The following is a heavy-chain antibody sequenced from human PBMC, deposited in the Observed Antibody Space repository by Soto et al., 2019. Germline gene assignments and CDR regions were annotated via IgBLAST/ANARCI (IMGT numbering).Heavy chain of an antibody. V-gene: IGHV1-69*01. CDR2: IIPKLGSA. CDR3: PRRGDGYNFGAVD. CDR1: GGGNLRDYR. J-gene: IGHJ4*02. D-gene: IGHD2-21*01. Sequence: QVQLVQSGAEVKEPGSSVKVSCKASGGGNLRDYRTTWVRRAPGQGLEWMGGIIPKLGSANYAQKFQGRVTITEDESTNSVYMELTSLRSDDTAVYYCPRRGDGYNFGAVDWGQGTPVTVSS.